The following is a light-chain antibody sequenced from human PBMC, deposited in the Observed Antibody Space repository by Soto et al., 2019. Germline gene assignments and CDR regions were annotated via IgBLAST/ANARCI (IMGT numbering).Light chain of an antibody. CDR3: QQYGSSPPNT. V-gene: IGKV3-20*01. Sequence: EIVLTQSPATLSLSPGERSTLSCRASQSVSSSYLALYQQKPGQAPRLLIYGASSRATGIPDRFSGSGSGTDFTLTISRLEPEDFAVYYCQQYGSSPPNTFGQGTRLEIK. J-gene: IGKJ5*01. CDR2: GAS. CDR1: QSVSSSY.